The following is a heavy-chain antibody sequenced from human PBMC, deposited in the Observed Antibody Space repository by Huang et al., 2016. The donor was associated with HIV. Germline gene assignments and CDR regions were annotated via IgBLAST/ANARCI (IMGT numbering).Heavy chain of an antibody. V-gene: IGHV4-4*07. CDR2: IYSRGST. D-gene: IGHD6-13*01. CDR3: ARAAAGTDWFDP. Sequence: QVQLQESGPGLVKPSETLSLTCTVSGGSISGYYWSWIRQPAGKGLEWIGRIYSRGSTNYNTSLKSRGTMSVDTSKNQFSLKLSSVTAADTAVYFCARAAAGTDWFDPWGQGILVTVSS. CDR1: GGSISGYY. J-gene: IGHJ5*02.